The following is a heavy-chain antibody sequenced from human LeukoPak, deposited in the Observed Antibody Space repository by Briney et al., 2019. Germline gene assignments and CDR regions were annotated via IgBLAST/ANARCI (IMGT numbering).Heavy chain of an antibody. J-gene: IGHJ6*03. CDR2: ISSSGSTL. Sequence: RGSLRLSCAASGFTFSSYEMNWVGQAPGKGLGWGSYISSSGSTLYYADSVKGRFTISRDNAKNSLYVQMNSLRAEDTAVYYCARGVPGYCSGTSCYKDYYYMDVWGKGTTVTVSS. CDR3: ARGVPGYCSGTSCYKDYYYMDV. V-gene: IGHV3-48*03. D-gene: IGHD2-2*02. CDR1: GFTFSSYE.